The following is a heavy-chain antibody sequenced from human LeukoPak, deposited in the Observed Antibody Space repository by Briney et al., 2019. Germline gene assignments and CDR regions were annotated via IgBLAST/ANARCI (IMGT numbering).Heavy chain of an antibody. V-gene: IGHV3-73*01. D-gene: IGHD4-17*01. J-gene: IGHJ5*02. CDR2: IRSKANSYAT. CDR1: GFTFSGSA. Sequence: PGGSLGLSCAASGFTFSGSAMHWVRQASGKGLEWVGRIRSKANSYATAYAASVKGRFTISRDDSKNTAYLQMNSLKTEDTAVYYCTRQTTVTTSWFDPWGQGTLVTVSS. CDR3: TRQTTVTTSWFDP.